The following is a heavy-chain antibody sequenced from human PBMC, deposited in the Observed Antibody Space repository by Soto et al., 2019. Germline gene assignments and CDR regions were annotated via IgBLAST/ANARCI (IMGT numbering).Heavy chain of an antibody. J-gene: IGHJ4*02. Sequence: QITLNESGPTVVRPTETLTLTCRFSGFSLTTSGVGVGWIRQSPGQAPEWLALIYWDDDKRYSASLKSRLTISRVTTKNHVVLTASFLDITGRATDYWADSVRRTVFRWVSTAESYVDYWGQGTPVAVSS. CDR2: IYWDDDK. CDR3: ADSVRRTVFRWVSTAESYVDY. D-gene: IGHD3-3*01. V-gene: IGHV2-5*02. CDR1: GFSLTTSGVG.